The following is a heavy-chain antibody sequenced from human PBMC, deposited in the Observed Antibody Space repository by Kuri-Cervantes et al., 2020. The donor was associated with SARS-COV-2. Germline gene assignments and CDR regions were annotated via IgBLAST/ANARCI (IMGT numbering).Heavy chain of an antibody. J-gene: IGHJ6*03. CDR2: IHPNTGGT. D-gene: IGHD2-2*01. V-gene: IGHV1-2*02. CDR3: ARGGKDGPTSMYFYYHMDV. Sequence: ASVKVSCKASGYTFTAYFMHWVRQAPGQGLEYMGWIHPNTGGTPFAQKFPGRVTLTRDTSITTVYMELYSLTSDDTAVYYCARGGKDGPTSMYFYYHMDVWGRGTTVTVSS. CDR1: GYTFTAYF.